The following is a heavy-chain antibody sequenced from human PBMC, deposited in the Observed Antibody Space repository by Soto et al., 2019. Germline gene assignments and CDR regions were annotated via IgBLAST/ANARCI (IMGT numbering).Heavy chain of an antibody. CDR2: IYYSGST. D-gene: IGHD6-19*01. J-gene: IGHJ4*02. CDR3: ASGTAVAGTRGFDY. V-gene: IGHV4-59*08. CDR1: GGSMSSYY. Sequence: SETLSLTCTVSGGSMSSYYWSWIRQSPGKGLEWIGYIYYSGSTNYNPSLKSRVTISVDTSKNQFSLKLRSVTAADTAVYCCASGTAVAGTRGFDYWGQGTPVTVSS.